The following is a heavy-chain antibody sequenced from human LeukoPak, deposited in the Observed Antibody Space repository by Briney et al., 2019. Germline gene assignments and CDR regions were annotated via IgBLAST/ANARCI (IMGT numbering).Heavy chain of an antibody. D-gene: IGHD5-12*01. CDR3: ARDFQWLRSLDY. CDR1: GFTFSRYA. Sequence: TGGSLRLSCAASGFTFSRYAFHWVRQAPGKGLEWVAVISYDGSNKYYADSVKGRFTISRDNSKNTLYMQMNSLGAEDTAVYYCARDFQWLRSLDYWGQGTLVTVSS. V-gene: IGHV3-30-3*01. J-gene: IGHJ4*02. CDR2: ISYDGSNK.